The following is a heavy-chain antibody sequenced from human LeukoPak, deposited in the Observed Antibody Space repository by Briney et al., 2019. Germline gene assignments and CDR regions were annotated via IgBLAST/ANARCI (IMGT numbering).Heavy chain of an antibody. CDR2: ISYDGGNK. CDR1: GFTFSSYE. Sequence: GGSLRLSCAASGFTFSSYEMNWVRQAPGKGLEWVAVISYDGGNKYYADSVKGRFTISRDNSKNTVYLQMNSLRAEDTALYYCASGGLSSSWYLHYWGQGTLVTVSS. V-gene: IGHV3-30-3*01. CDR3: ASGGLSSSWYLHY. D-gene: IGHD6-13*01. J-gene: IGHJ4*02.